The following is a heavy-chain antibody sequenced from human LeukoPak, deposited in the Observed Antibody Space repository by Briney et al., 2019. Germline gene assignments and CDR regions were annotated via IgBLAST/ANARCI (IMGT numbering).Heavy chain of an antibody. J-gene: IGHJ5*02. D-gene: IGHD3-10*01. CDR2: INPNSGGT. CDR3: ARERITMVRGVPGPFDP. Sequence: ASVKVSCKASGYTFTGYYIHWVRQAPGQGLEWMGWINPNSGGTDYAQKFQGRVTMTRDTSISTAYMELSRLRSDDTAVYYCARERITMVRGVPGPFDPWGQGTLVTVSS. V-gene: IGHV1-2*02. CDR1: GYTFTGYY.